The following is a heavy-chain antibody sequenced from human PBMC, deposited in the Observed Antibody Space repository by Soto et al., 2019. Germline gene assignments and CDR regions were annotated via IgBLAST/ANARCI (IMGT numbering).Heavy chain of an antibody. Sequence: QVQLVESGGGVVQPGRSLRLSCAASGFTFSNYGMHWVRQAPGKGPEWVAVISYDGSNKYYADSVKGRFTISRDNSKNTLDLQMNSLRAEDTAVYYCAKDRAPRSGSYPSDPWGQGTLVTVSS. CDR1: GFTFSNYG. J-gene: IGHJ5*02. V-gene: IGHV3-30*18. D-gene: IGHD1-26*01. CDR3: AKDRAPRSGSYPSDP. CDR2: ISYDGSNK.